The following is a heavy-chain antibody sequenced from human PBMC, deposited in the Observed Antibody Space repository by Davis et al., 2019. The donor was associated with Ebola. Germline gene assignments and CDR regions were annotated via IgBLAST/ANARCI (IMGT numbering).Heavy chain of an antibody. CDR2: IYHNGRT. CDR3: AREPAFSSSWYADY. J-gene: IGHJ4*02. D-gene: IGHD6-13*01. V-gene: IGHV4-34*01. Sequence: SQTLSLTCAVYGGSFSGYYWSWIRQPPGKGLEWIGTIYHNGRTYYNPSLKSRVTISADMSKNQFSLKVRSVTAADTAVYYCAREPAFSSSWYADYWGQGTLVTVSS. CDR1: GGSFSGYY.